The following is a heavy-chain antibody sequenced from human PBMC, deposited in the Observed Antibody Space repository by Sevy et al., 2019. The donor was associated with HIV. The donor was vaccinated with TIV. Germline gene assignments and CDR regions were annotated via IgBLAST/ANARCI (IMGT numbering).Heavy chain of an antibody. V-gene: IGHV1-24*01. CDR2: FDPEDGET. CDR3: ATTKDYYESYGSPFDY. J-gene: IGHJ4*02. Sequence: ASVKVSCKVSGSTLSRLSMHWVRQVPGNGLEWMGSFDPEDGETIYARKFQGRVSMTEDTSTDTAYMELSSLRSEDTAVYYCATTKDYYESYGSPFDYWGQGTLVTVSS. D-gene: IGHD3-22*01. CDR1: GSTLSRLS.